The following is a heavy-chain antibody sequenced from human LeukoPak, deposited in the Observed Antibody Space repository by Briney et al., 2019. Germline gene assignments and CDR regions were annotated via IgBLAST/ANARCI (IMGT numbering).Heavy chain of an antibody. D-gene: IGHD3-10*01. CDR1: GFTFSSYG. CDR2: ISGSGGST. Sequence: GGSLRLSCAASGFTFSSYGMSWVRQAPGRGLEWVSAISGSGGSTYYADSVKGRFTISRDNSKNTLYLQMNSLRAEDTAVYYCARGDRYGSGLDVWGKGTTVTISS. V-gene: IGHV3-23*01. J-gene: IGHJ6*04. CDR3: ARGDRYGSGLDV.